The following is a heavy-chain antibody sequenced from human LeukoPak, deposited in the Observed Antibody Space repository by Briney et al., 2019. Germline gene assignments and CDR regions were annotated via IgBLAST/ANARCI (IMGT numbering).Heavy chain of an antibody. D-gene: IGHD2-2*01. CDR3: AKDRDSTTPLFSNLDV. J-gene: IGHJ6*04. Sequence: GGSLRLSCAASGFTFSTYAMTWVRQAPGKGLESVSLISATGSTTYYAESVRGRFTISRDNSKNTLYLQMSSLRSDDTAVYYCAKDRDSTTPLFSNLDVWGKGTTVTVSS. CDR1: GFTFSTYA. CDR2: ISATGSTT. V-gene: IGHV3-23*01.